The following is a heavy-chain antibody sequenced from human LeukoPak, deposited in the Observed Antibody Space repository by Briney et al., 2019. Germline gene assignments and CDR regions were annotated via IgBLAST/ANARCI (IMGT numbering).Heavy chain of an antibody. J-gene: IGHJ6*03. Sequence: SVKVSCKASGGTFSSYAISWVRQAPGQGLEWMGRIIPIFGTANYAQKLQGRVTITTDESTSTAYMELSSLRSEDTAVYYCARDRGDCSGGSCYRYYYYMDVWGKGTTVTVSS. CDR3: ARDRGDCSGGSCYRYYYYMDV. CDR2: IIPIFGTA. V-gene: IGHV1-69*05. D-gene: IGHD2-15*01. CDR1: GGTFSSYA.